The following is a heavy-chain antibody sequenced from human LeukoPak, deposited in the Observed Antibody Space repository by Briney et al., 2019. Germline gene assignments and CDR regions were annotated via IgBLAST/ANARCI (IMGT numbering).Heavy chain of an antibody. CDR1: GGSFSGYY. Sequence: SETLSLTCAVYGGSFSGYYWSWIRQPPGKGLEWIGEINHSGSTNYNPSLKSRVTISVDTSKSQFSLKLSSVTAADTAVYYCARWSTYRFDYWGQGTLVTVSS. CDR2: INHSGST. V-gene: IGHV4-34*01. J-gene: IGHJ4*02. CDR3: ARWSTYRFDY. D-gene: IGHD2-2*01.